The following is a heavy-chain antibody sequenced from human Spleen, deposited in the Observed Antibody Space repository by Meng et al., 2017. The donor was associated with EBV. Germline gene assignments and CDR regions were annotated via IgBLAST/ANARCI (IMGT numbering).Heavy chain of an antibody. J-gene: IGHJ1*01. D-gene: IGHD6-19*01. CDR2: INHSGST. CDR3: ARGSSSGWYYEYFQH. V-gene: IGHV4-34*01. CDR1: GESLSGYY. Sequence: VPLQQWAAGVLKPSETLSLTCAFYGESLSGYYWSWIRQPPGKGLEWIGQINHSGSTNYNPSLKSRVTISVDTSKNHFSLTLSSVTAADTAVYYCARGSSSGWYYEYFQHWGQGTLVTVSS.